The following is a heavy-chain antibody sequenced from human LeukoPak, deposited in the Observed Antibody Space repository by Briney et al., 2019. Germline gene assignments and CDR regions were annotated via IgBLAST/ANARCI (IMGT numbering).Heavy chain of an antibody. CDR3: ARETYGSGSYPSPFDP. J-gene: IGHJ5*02. CDR2: IWYDGSNK. V-gene: IGHV3-33*01. CDR1: GFTFSSYG. Sequence: GGSLRLSCAASGFTFSSYGMHWVRQAPGKGLEWVAVIWYDGSNKYYADSVKGRFTISRDNSKNTLYLQMNSLRAEDTAVYYCARETYGSGSYPSPFDPWGQGTLVTVSS. D-gene: IGHD3-10*01.